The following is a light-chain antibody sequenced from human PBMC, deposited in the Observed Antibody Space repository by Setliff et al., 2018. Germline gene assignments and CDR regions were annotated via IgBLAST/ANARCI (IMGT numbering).Light chain of an antibody. V-gene: IGLV2-14*03. CDR2: DVS. CDR3: QSYDSSLSGYV. J-gene: IGLJ1*01. Sequence: QSVLAQPASVSGSPGQSITISCTGTSGDVGAYNFVSWYQQHPGKAPKLMIYDVSNRPSGVSNRFSGSKSGTSASLAITGLQAEDEADYYCQSYDSSLSGYVFGTGTRSPS. CDR1: SGDVGAYNF.